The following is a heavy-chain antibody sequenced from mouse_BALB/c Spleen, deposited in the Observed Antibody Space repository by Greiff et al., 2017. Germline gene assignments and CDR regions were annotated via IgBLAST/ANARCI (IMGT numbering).Heavy chain of an antibody. CDR3: ARDLYGSIFFAY. Sequence: DVMLVESGGGLVQPGGSLRLSCATSGFTFTDYYMSWVRQPPGKALEWLGFIRNKANGYTTEYSASVKGRFTISRDNSQSILYLQMNTLRAEDSATYYCARDLYGSIFFAYWGQGTLVTVSA. J-gene: IGHJ3*01. CDR1: GFTFTDYY. V-gene: IGHV7-3*02. CDR2: IRNKANGYTT. D-gene: IGHD1-1*01.